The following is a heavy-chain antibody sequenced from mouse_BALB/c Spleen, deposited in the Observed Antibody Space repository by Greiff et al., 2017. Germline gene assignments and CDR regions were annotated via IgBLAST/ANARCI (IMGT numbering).Heavy chain of an antibody. J-gene: IGHJ4*01. CDR2: ISYDGSN. CDR3: ARRVYYAMDY. CDR1: GYSITSGYY. Sequence: EVKLVESGPGLVKPSQSLSLTCSVTGYSITSGYYWNWIRQFPGNKLEWMGYISYDGSNNYNPSLKNRISITRDTSKNQFFLKLKSVTTEDTATYYCARRVYYAMDYWGQGTSVTVSS. V-gene: IGHV3-6*02.